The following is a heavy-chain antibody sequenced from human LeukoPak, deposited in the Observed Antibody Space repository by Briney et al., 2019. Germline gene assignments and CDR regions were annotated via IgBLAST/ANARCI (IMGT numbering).Heavy chain of an antibody. CDR3: ARWIPRTLYGSGSVEGAFDI. V-gene: IGHV1-24*01. J-gene: IGHJ3*02. D-gene: IGHD3-10*01. CDR2: FDPEDGET. Sequence: ASVKVSCKVSGYTLTELSMHWVRQAPGKGLEWMGGFDPEDGETIYAQKFQGRVTMTEDTSTDTAYMELSSLRSEDTAVYYCARWIPRTLYGSGSVEGAFDIWGQGTMVTVSS. CDR1: GYTLTELS.